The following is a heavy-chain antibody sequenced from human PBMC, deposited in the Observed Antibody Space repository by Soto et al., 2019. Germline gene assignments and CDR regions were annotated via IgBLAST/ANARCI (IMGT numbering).Heavy chain of an antibody. D-gene: IGHD3-3*01. V-gene: IGHV3-9*01. CDR1: GLNFDDFA. Sequence: SLRLSCVGTGLNFDDFAMHWVRQAPGKGLEWVSGITWNSRVLAYADSVKGRFTISRDNARNSLYLQMDSLRDEDTALYYCAKGRYDFWSQYYFVSWGPGALVTVSS. CDR2: ITWNSRVL. J-gene: IGHJ4*02. CDR3: AKGRYDFWSQYYFVS.